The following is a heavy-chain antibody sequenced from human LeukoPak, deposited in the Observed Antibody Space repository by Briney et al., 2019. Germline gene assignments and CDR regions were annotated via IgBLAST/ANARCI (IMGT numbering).Heavy chain of an antibody. V-gene: IGHV1-24*01. Sequence: ASVKVSCKVSGYTLTELSMHWVRQAPGKGLEWMGGFDPEDGETIYAQKFQGRVTMTEDTSTDTAYMELSSLRSEDTAVYYCATHRISRYDSSGYHFDYWGQGTLVTVSS. CDR3: ATHRISRYDSSGYHFDY. CDR1: GYTLTELS. J-gene: IGHJ4*02. CDR2: FDPEDGET. D-gene: IGHD3-22*01.